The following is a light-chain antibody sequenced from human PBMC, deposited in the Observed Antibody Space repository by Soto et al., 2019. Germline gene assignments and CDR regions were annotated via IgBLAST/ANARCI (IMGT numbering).Light chain of an antibody. J-gene: IGKJ4*01. CDR2: GAS. CDR1: QRISSMY. V-gene: IGKV3-20*01. CDR3: QQYGSSPT. Sequence: PGERATLSCRASQRISSMYLAWYQQKPGRAPRLIIYGASRRATGIPERFSGSESGTDFTLTISRLEPEDSAVYYCQQYGSSPTFGGGTKVDIK.